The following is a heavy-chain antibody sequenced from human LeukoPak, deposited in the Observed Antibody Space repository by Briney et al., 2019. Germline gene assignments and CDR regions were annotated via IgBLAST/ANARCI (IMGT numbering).Heavy chain of an antibody. CDR1: GYTFTTYG. Sequence: ASVKVSCKTSGYTFTTYGISWVRQAPGQGLEWMGWSSPNNGNRNYAQKFQGRVTMTTDTSTATAYMELRSLRSDDTAVYYCARGYYCTHGVCYGGDFDNWGQGTLVSVSS. J-gene: IGHJ4*02. V-gene: IGHV1-18*01. D-gene: IGHD2-8*01. CDR3: ARGYYCTHGVCYGGDFDN. CDR2: SSPNNGNR.